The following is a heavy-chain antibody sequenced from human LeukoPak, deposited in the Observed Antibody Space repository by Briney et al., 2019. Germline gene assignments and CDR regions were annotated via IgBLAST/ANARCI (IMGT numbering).Heavy chain of an antibody. CDR3: ARPGYRSRYFDY. CDR2: INPGDSET. D-gene: IGHD6-19*01. Sequence: GESLKISCKGSGDSFTSYWIDWVRQMPGKGLEWMGIINPGDSETKYSPSFQGQVTISADKSISTAYLQWSSLKASDTAMYYCARPGYRSRYFDYWGQGTLVTVSS. V-gene: IGHV5-51*01. CDR1: GDSFTSYW. J-gene: IGHJ4*02.